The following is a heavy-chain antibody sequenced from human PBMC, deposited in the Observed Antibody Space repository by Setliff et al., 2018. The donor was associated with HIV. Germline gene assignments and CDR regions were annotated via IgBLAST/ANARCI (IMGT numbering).Heavy chain of an antibody. J-gene: IGHJ6*03. CDR3: ARVSSTYWYSIFRSYYYHMDV. CDR2: INPNSGGT. V-gene: IGHV1-2*02. Sequence: ASVKVSCKASGYTFTGYYMHWVRQAPGQGLEWMGWINPNSGGTTYAQKFQGRVTMTRDTSISTAYMEVSRLRSDDTAVYYCARVSSTYWYSIFRSYYYHMDVWGKGTTVTVSS. D-gene: IGHD2-8*02. CDR1: GYTFTGYY.